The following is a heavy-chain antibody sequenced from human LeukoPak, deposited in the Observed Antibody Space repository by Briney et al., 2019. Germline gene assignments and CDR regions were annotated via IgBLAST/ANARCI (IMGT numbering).Heavy chain of an antibody. CDR2: IYYSGST. V-gene: IGHV4-59*08. D-gene: IGHD2-15*01. Sequence: SETLSLTCTVSGGSISSYYWSWIRHPPGKGLEWIGYIYYSGSTNYNPSLKRRVTMSLDTSKNHLSLRLTSVTAADTAVYYCARHPFATPFDRWGRGTLVTVSS. CDR3: ARHPFATPFDR. J-gene: IGHJ5*02. CDR1: GGSISSYY.